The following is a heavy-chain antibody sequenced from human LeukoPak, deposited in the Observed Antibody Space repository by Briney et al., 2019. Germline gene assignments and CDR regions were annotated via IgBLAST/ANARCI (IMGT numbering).Heavy chain of an antibody. V-gene: IGHV3-7*01. J-gene: IGHJ4*02. Sequence: GGSLRLSCAASGFTFSSYWMSWVRQAPGKGLEWVANIKQDGSEKYYVGSVKGRFTISRDNAKNSLYLQMNSLRAEDTAVYYCARERGTAMVTFDYWGQGTLVTVSS. D-gene: IGHD5-18*01. CDR1: GFTFSSYW. CDR3: ARERGTAMVTFDY. CDR2: IKQDGSEK.